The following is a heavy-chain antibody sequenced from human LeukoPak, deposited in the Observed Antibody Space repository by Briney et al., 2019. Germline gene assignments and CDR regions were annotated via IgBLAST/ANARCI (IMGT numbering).Heavy chain of an antibody. CDR3: AKFWGSVAGTEDEY. V-gene: IGHV3-30*18. CDR2: ISYDGSNK. J-gene: IGHJ4*02. Sequence: PGGSLRLSCAASGFTFSSYGMHWVRQAPGKGLVWVAVISYDGSNKYYADSVKGRFTSSTDNSKNTLYLQMNSLRVEDTAVYYCAKFWGSVAGTEDEYSGEGTLVTVSS. CDR1: GFTFSSYG. D-gene: IGHD6-19*01.